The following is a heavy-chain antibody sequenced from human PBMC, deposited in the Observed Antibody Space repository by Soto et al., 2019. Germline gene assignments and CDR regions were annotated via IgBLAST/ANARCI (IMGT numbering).Heavy chain of an antibody. CDR3: ARDTRGSYDF. D-gene: IGHD1-26*01. Sequence: PGGSLRLSCAASGFTFSDYYMDWVRQLPGMGLEWVGRTRNKANNYAAEYAPSVRGRFTISRHDSEDSMFLQLNSLKTEDTAVYYCARDTRGSYDFWGKGALVPVSS. CDR1: GFTFSDYY. CDR2: TRNKANNYAA. V-gene: IGHV3-72*01. J-gene: IGHJ4*02.